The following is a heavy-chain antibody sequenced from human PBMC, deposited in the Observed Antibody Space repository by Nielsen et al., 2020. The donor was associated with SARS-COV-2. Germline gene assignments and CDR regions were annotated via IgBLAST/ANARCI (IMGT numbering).Heavy chain of an antibody. CDR1: GYTFTDYG. D-gene: IGHD3-10*01. CDR2: INANNGDT. CDR3: ARGVSYYAFRGGYYYGSGPGVGMDV. V-gene: IGHV1-2*06. J-gene: IGHJ6*02. Sequence: ASVKVSCKASGYTFTDYGMHWVRQAPGQGLEWMGRINANNGDTNYGQKFQGRVTMTRDTSISTAYMQLSSLRSDDTAVYYCARGVSYYAFRGGYYYGSGPGVGMDVWGQGTMVTVSS.